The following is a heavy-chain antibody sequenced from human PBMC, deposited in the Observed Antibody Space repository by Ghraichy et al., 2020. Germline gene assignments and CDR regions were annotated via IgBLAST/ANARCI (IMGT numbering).Heavy chain of an antibody. Sequence: GGSLRLSCAASGFTFSSYAMSWVRQAPGMGLEWVSGIRGSGSDTYYADSVKGRFTISRDNSKNTLYLQMNSLRADDTAIYYCAKKSFYYGSGSYTTFEYWGQGTLVTVSS. CDR1: GFTFSSYA. D-gene: IGHD3-10*01. CDR3: AKKSFYYGSGSYTTFEY. V-gene: IGHV3-23*01. CDR2: IRGSGSDT. J-gene: IGHJ4*02.